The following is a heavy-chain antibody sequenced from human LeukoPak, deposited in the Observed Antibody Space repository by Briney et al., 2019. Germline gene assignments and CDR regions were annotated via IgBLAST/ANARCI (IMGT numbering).Heavy chain of an antibody. Sequence: SETLSLTCTVSGGSISTYYWGWIRQPPGKGLEWIGYIYYSGSTNYNPSLKSRVTISLNTSRNQFSLRLRSVTAADTAVYYCARRVAVGNYFDPWGQGTLVTVSS. CDR3: ARRVAVGNYFDP. CDR1: GGSISTYY. CDR2: IYYSGST. V-gene: IGHV4-59*08. J-gene: IGHJ5*02. D-gene: IGHD4-11*01.